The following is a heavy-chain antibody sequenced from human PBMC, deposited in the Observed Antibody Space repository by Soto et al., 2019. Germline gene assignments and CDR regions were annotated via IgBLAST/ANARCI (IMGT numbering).Heavy chain of an antibody. J-gene: IGHJ5*02. CDR1: GYTFTSYG. V-gene: IGHV1-18*01. D-gene: IGHD2-15*01. Sequence: ASVKVSCKASGYTFTSYGISWVRQAPGQGLEWMGWISAYNGNTNYAQKLQGRVTMTTDTSTSTAYMELRSLRSDDTAVYYCARDVVVVAATPPQGWFDPWGQGTLVTAPQ. CDR3: ARDVVVVAATPPQGWFDP. CDR2: ISAYNGNT.